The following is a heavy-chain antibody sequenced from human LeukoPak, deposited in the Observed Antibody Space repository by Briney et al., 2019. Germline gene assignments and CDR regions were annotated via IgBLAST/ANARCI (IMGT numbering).Heavy chain of an antibody. J-gene: IGHJ6*03. D-gene: IGHD6-13*01. V-gene: IGHV3-9*01. CDR3: AKGGIHRGYCYYYMDV. Sequence: PGRSLRLSCAASGFTFDDYAMHWVRHAPGKGLEWVSGISWNSGSIGYADSVKGRFTISRDNAKNSLYLQMNSLRAEGTALYYCAKGGIHRGYCYYYMDVWGKGTTVTISS. CDR2: ISWNSGSI. CDR1: GFTFDDYA.